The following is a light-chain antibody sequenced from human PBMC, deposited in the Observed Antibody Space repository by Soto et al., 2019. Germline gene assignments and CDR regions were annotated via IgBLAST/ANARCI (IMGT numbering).Light chain of an antibody. CDR2: ETS. J-gene: IGKJ1*01. CDR3: QQYGDSPQVWT. CDR1: QSVSRNY. Sequence: ELVLTQSPGILSLSPGERAILSCRASQSVSRNYLVWYQQKPGQAPRLLLYETSTRATGVPDRFSGSGSETDFTLTITRLEPEDFAVYYCQQYGDSPQVWTFG. V-gene: IGKV3-20*01.